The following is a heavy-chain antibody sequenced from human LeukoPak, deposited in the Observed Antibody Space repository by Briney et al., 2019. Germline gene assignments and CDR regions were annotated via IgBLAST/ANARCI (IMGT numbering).Heavy chain of an antibody. V-gene: IGHV2-5*02. CDR3: AHGPQPDSSGYYTFDY. Sequence: ESGPTLVNPTQTLTLTCTFSGFSLSTSGVGVGWIRQPPGKALEWLALIYWDDDKRYSPSLKSRLTITKDTSKNQVVLTMTNMDPVDTATYYCAHGPQPDSSGYYTFDYRGQGTLVTVSS. J-gene: IGHJ4*02. D-gene: IGHD3-22*01. CDR2: IYWDDDK. CDR1: GFSLSTSGVG.